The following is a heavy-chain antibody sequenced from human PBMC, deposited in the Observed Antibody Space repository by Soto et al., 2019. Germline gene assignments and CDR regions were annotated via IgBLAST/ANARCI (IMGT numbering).Heavy chain of an antibody. CDR2: IYWDDSK. J-gene: IGHJ4*02. Sequence: QITLKESGPTLVKPTQTLTLTCTFSGFSLTTERVGVGWIRQPPGEALEWLAVIYWDDSKTYRPSLESRLTITKDTSKNQVALTMTNMDSLDTVTYYCAHAYGGRSLYWGQGTLVTVSS. D-gene: IGHD1-26*01. CDR3: AHAYGGRSLY. V-gene: IGHV2-5*02. CDR1: GFSLTTERVG.